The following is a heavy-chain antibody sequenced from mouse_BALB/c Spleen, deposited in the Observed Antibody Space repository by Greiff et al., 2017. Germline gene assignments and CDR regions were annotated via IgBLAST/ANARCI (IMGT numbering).Heavy chain of an antibody. V-gene: IGHV5-6-5*01. Sequence: EVNLVDSGGGLVKPGGSLKLSCAASGFTFSSYAMSWVRQTPEKRLKWVAFSCSGGSTYYPDCVKGRFTISRDNARNILYLQMSSLWSEDTAMYYCASGELRRRFVDYWGQGTSLTVTS. CDR1: GFTFSSYA. CDR3: ASGELRRRFVDY. CDR2: SCSGGST. J-gene: IGHJ2*02. D-gene: IGHD4-1*01.